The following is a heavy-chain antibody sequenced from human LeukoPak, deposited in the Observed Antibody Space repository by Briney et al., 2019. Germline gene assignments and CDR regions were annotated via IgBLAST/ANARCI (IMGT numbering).Heavy chain of an antibody. V-gene: IGHV3-21*04. D-gene: IGHD3-10*01. Sequence: GGSLRLSCVVSGFTFSTYWMHWVRQAPGKGLEWVSSISSSSSYIYYADSVKGRFTISRDNAKNSLYLQMNSLRAEDTAVYYCAKDRRYFGSGLDYWGQGTLVTVSS. CDR1: GFTFSTYW. CDR2: ISSSSSYI. J-gene: IGHJ4*02. CDR3: AKDRRYFGSGLDY.